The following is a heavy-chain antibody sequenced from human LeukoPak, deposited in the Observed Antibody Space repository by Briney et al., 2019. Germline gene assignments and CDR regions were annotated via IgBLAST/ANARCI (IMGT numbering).Heavy chain of an antibody. J-gene: IGHJ2*01. Sequence: GRSLRLSCAASGFTFSSYGMNWVRQAPGKGLEWVSSISSSSSYIYYADSVKGRFTISRDNAKNSLYLQMNSLRAEDTAVYYCARGSSFRMLLGFVTWYFDLWGRGTLVTVSS. V-gene: IGHV3-21*01. CDR3: ARGSSFRMLLGFVTWYFDL. CDR2: ISSSSSYI. D-gene: IGHD3-10*01. CDR1: GFTFSSYG.